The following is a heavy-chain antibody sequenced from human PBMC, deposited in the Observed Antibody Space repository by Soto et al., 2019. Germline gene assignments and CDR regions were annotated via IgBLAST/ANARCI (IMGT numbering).Heavy chain of an antibody. J-gene: IGHJ6*03. CDR1: GCTFDEYA. CDR3: ARWGYGSRWPNVYTDV. V-gene: IGHV3-9*01. D-gene: IGHD6-13*01. Sequence: GGALSLSCAASGCTFDEYAMHWGRQAPGKGLEWVSGISWNSGSIGYAASVKGRFTISRDNAKNSLYLQMNSLRAEDTALYYCARWGYGSRWPNVYTDVRGKGTTVTLSS. CDR2: ISWNSGSI.